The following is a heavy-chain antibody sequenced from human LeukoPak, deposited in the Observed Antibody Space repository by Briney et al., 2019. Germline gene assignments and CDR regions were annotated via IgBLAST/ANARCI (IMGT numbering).Heavy chain of an antibody. CDR3: AKASPYTSSWYDY. V-gene: IGHV3-23*01. Sequence: GGSLRLSCAASGFTFSNYAVTWVRQAPGKGLEWVSGISGSGSSAYYADSVKGRFSISRDNSKNTLYLQMNSLRAEDTAVYYCAKASPYTSSWYDYWGQGTLVTVSS. J-gene: IGHJ4*02. CDR1: GFTFSNYA. CDR2: ISGSGSSA. D-gene: IGHD6-13*01.